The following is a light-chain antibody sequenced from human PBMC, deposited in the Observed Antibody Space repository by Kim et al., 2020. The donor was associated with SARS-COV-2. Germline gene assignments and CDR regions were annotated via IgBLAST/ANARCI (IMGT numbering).Light chain of an antibody. J-gene: IGKJ4*01. Sequence: EIVLTQSPATLSLSPGEGATLSYRASESIGGQLGWYQQKPGQAPRLLIFDTSKRAAGIPARFSGSGSETDFTLTISSLEPEDFAVYFCQQRSNWPLTFGGGTKVEIK. CDR2: DTS. V-gene: IGKV3-11*01. CDR1: ESIGGQ. CDR3: QQRSNWPLT.